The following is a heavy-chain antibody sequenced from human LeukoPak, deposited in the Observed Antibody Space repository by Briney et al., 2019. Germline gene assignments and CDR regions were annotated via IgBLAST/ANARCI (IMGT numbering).Heavy chain of an antibody. CDR3: ARVRFEYRPGYSVPRGWFDP. J-gene: IGHJ5*02. CDR1: GGTFSSYA. Sequence: SVKVSCKASGGTFSSYAISWVRQPPAQGLEWMGGIIPIFGTANYAQKFQGRVTITADESTSTAYMELSSLRSEDTAVYYCARVRFEYRPGYSVPRGWFDPWGQGTLVTVSS. D-gene: IGHD5-18*01. V-gene: IGHV1-69*01. CDR2: IIPIFGTA.